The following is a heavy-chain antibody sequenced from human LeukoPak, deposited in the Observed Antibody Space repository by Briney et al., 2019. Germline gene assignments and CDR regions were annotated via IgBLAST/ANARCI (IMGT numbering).Heavy chain of an antibody. V-gene: IGHV3-53*01. CDR2: IYSGDTP. CDR1: GFTVGSNY. CDR3: ARVSVIGGNSYADYLDY. Sequence: GGSLRLSCAASGFTVGSNYMTWVHQAPGKGLEFISVIYSGDTPYYAYSVKGRFTISRDTSKNTLYLQMNSLRAEDTAVYYCARVSVIGGNSYADYLDYWGQGALVTVSS. J-gene: IGHJ4*02. D-gene: IGHD5-18*01.